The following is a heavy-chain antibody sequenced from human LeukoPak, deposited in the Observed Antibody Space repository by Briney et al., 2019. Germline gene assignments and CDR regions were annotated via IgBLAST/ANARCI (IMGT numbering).Heavy chain of an antibody. CDR2: ISSSGSTI. V-gene: IGHV3-11*01. Sequence: PGGSLRLSCAASGFTFSDYYMSWIRQAPGKGLEWVSYISSSGSTIYYADSVKGRFTISRDNSKNTMYLQMNSLIAEDTAVYYCAKAFGGYCFDYWGQGTLVTVSS. J-gene: IGHJ4*02. D-gene: IGHD3-10*01. CDR3: AKAFGGYCFDY. CDR1: GFTFSDYY.